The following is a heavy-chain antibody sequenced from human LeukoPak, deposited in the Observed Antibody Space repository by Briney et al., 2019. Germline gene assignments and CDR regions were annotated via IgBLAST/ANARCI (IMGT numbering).Heavy chain of an antibody. CDR1: GGSISSSSYY. D-gene: IGHD6-19*01. J-gene: IGHJ3*02. CDR3: ARHEIIAVAGPVEADAFDI. V-gene: IGHV4-39*01. Sequence: PSETLSLTCTVSGGSISSSSYYWGWIRQPPGKGLEWIGGIYYSGSTYYNPSLKSRVTISVDTSKNQFSLKLSSVTAADTAVYYCARHEIIAVAGPVEADAFDIWGQGTMVTVSS. CDR2: IYYSGST.